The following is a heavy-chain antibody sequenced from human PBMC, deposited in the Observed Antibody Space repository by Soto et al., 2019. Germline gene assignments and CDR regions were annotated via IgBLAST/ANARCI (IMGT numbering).Heavy chain of an antibody. D-gene: IGHD3-3*01. V-gene: IGHV3-30*18. CDR2: ISSDESNK. CDR1: GFTFSNSG. Sequence: PGGSLRLSCAASGFTFSNSGMHWVRQAPGKGLEWVAVISSDESNKYYADSVKGRFTISRDNSKNTLYLQMSSLRPEDTAVYYCAKDGRVKRFLEWLLYLDSWGQGSLVTVSS. CDR3: AKDGRVKRFLEWLLYLDS. J-gene: IGHJ4*02.